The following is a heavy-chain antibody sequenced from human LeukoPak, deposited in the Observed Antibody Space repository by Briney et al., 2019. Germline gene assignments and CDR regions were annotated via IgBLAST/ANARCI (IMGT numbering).Heavy chain of an antibody. CDR3: ARDGTTGAYFDY. CDR2: ISYDGSNK. J-gene: IGHJ4*01. CDR1: GFTFSSYA. Sequence: PGGSLRLSCAASGFTFSSYAMHWVRQAPGKGLEWVAVISYDGSNKYYADSVKGRFTISRDNSKNTLYLQMNSLRAEDTAVYYCARDGTTGAYFDYWGQEPWSPSPQ. D-gene: IGHD4-17*01. V-gene: IGHV3-30*04.